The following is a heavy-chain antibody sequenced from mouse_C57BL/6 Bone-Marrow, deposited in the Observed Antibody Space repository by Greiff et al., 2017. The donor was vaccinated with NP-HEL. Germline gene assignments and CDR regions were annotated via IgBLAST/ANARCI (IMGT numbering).Heavy chain of an antibody. Sequence: EVKLMESEGGLVQPGSSMKLSCTASGSTFSDYYMAWVRQVPEKGLEWVANINYDGSSTYYLDSLKSRFIISRDNAKNILYLQMSSLKSEDTATYYCARDPYDYDHWYFDVWGTGTTVTVAS. CDR2: INYDGSST. D-gene: IGHD2-4*01. J-gene: IGHJ1*03. V-gene: IGHV5-16*01. CDR1: GSTFSDYY. CDR3: ARDPYDYDHWYFDV.